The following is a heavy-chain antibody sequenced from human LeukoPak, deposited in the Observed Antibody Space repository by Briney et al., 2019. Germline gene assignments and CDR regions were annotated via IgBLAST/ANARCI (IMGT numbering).Heavy chain of an antibody. V-gene: IGHV4-34*01. J-gene: IGHJ3*02. Sequence: SETLSLTCAVYGGSFSGYYWSWIRQPPGKGLEWIGEINHSGSTNYNPSLKSRVTISVDTSKSQLSLRLSSVTAADTAVYYCARVRVGGFRNDAFDIWGQGTMVIVSS. CDR1: GGSFSGYY. CDR3: ARVRVGGFRNDAFDI. D-gene: IGHD2-15*01. CDR2: INHSGST.